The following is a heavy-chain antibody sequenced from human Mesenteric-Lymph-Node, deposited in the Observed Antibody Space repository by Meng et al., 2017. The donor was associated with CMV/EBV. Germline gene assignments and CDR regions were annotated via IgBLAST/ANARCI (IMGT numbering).Heavy chain of an antibody. CDR1: GFTFDDYA. D-gene: IGHD2-15*01. CDR3: AKGQWSYYYYGMDV. J-gene: IGHJ6*02. Sequence: GGPLRLSCAASGFTFDDYAMHWVRQAPGKGLEWVSGISWDIGSIGYADSVKGRFTISRDNAKNSLYLQMNSLRAEDTALYYCAKGQWSYYYYGMDVWGQGTTVTVSS. CDR2: ISWDIGSI. V-gene: IGHV3-9*01.